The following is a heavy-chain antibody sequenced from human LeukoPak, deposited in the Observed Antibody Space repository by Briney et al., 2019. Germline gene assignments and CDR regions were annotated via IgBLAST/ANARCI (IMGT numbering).Heavy chain of an antibody. CDR2: MNPNSGNT. D-gene: IGHD6-13*01. Sequence: GASVKVSCKASGYTFTSYDINWVRQATGQGLERMGWMNPNSGNTGYAQKFQGRVTITRNTSISTAYMELSSLRSEDTAVYYCARVSIAAAGLTMHTYYYYYYMDVWGKGTTVTVSS. V-gene: IGHV1-8*03. CDR3: ARVSIAAAGLTMHTYYYYYYMDV. CDR1: GYTFTSYD. J-gene: IGHJ6*03.